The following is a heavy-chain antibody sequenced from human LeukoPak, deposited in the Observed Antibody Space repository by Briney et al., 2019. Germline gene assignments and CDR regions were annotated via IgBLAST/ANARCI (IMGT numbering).Heavy chain of an antibody. CDR1: GGSPSSYY. CDR2: IYYSGST. J-gene: IGHJ4*02. Sequence: SGTLCLSCADSGGSPSSYYGRWVRQPLGKGLEWVWYIYYSGSTNYNPSLKSRVTISVDTSKNQFSLKLSSVTAADTAVYYCARLTTPAAGILYFDYWGQGTLVTVPS. CDR3: ARLTTPAAGILYFDY. D-gene: IGHD6-13*01. V-gene: IGHV4-59*08.